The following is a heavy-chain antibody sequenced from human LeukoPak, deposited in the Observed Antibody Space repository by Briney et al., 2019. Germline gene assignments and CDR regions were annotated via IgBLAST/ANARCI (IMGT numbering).Heavy chain of an antibody. D-gene: IGHD6-6*01. CDR3: ARVVVRNWFDP. CDR1: GGSISSYY. Sequence: SETLSLTCTVSGGSISSYYCSWIRQPPGKGLEWIGYIYYSGSTNYTPSLKSRVTISVDTSKNQFSLKLSSVTAADTAVYYCARVVVRNWFDPWGQGTLVTVSS. CDR2: IYYSGST. V-gene: IGHV4-59*01. J-gene: IGHJ5*02.